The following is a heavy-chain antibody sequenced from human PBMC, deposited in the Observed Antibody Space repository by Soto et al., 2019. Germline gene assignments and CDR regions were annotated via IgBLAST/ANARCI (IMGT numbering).Heavy chain of an antibody. D-gene: IGHD2-2*01. CDR2: INPHNGNT. J-gene: IGHJ4*02. CDR1: GYTFNTYF. CDR3: ARDTSNSFDY. V-gene: IGHV1-18*01. Sequence: HVQLVQSGGELKKPGASVKVSCNTSGYTFNTYFITWVRQAPGQGLEWMGWINPHNGNTNYAEKFQGRVTMTTDTITKTAYMELRNLRFDDTAVYYCARDTSNSFDYWGQGTLVTVSS.